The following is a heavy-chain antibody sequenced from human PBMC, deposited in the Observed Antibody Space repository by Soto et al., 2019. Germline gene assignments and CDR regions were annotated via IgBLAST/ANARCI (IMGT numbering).Heavy chain of an antibody. V-gene: IGHV3-30-3*01. J-gene: IGHJ6*02. Sequence: QVQLVESGGGVVQPGRSLRLSCAASGFTFSSYAMHWVRQAPGKGLEWVAVISYDGSNKYYADSVKGRFTISRDNSKNTLYLQMNSLRAEDTAVYYCARGAGLRYFDWSVRYGMDVWGQGTTVTVSS. D-gene: IGHD3-9*01. CDR2: ISYDGSNK. CDR1: GFTFSSYA. CDR3: ARGAGLRYFDWSVRYGMDV.